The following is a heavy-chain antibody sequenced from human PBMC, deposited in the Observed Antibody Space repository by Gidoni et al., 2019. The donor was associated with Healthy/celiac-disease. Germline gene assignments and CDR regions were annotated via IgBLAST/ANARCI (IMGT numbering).Heavy chain of an antibody. D-gene: IGHD2-2*02. Sequence: EVQLVESGGGLVKPGGSLRLSCAASGFTSSSYSMNWVRQAPGKGLEWVSSISSSSSYIYYADSVKGRFTISRDNAKNSLYLQMNSLRAEDTAVYYCARDVSPRHVVVVPAAINYYYYGMDVWGQGTTVTVSS. CDR1: GFTSSSYS. CDR2: ISSSSSYI. V-gene: IGHV3-21*01. J-gene: IGHJ6*02. CDR3: ARDVSPRHVVVVPAAINYYYYGMDV.